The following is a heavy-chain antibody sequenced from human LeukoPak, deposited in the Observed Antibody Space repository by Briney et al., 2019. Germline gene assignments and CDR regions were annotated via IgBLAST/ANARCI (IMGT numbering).Heavy chain of an antibody. Sequence: GGSLRLSCAASGFTFSSYAVSWVRQAPGKGLEWVSAISGSGGGTYYADSVKGRFTISRDNSKNTLYLQMNSLSTEDTAVYYCARESGVGTPFYFDYWGQGTLVIVSS. CDR2: ISGSGGGT. CDR1: GFTFSSYA. D-gene: IGHD1-1*01. V-gene: IGHV3-23*01. CDR3: ARESGVGTPFYFDY. J-gene: IGHJ4*02.